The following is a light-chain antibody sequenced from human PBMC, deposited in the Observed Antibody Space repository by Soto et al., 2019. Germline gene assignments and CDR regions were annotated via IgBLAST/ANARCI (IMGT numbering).Light chain of an antibody. CDR1: QTVNSNY. V-gene: IGKV3-20*01. CDR2: AAS. J-gene: IGKJ1*01. CDR3: QQFGNSTQT. Sequence: EIVLTQSPGTLSLSAGERATLSCRASQTVNSNYFAWYQQKPGQAPRLLIYAASNRATGIPDRFSGSGSGADFALPINSLEPEDLGVYYGQQFGNSTQTFGQGTKVEFK.